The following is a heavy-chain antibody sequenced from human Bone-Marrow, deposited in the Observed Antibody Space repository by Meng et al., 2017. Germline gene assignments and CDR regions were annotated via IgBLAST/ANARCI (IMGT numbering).Heavy chain of an antibody. CDR3: ARWAPSSRTFDY. J-gene: IGHJ4*02. CDR1: GGSISSGGYY. V-gene: IGHV4-31*01. Sequence: QAQLREAGQGLVKPPQTLSLTCTVSGGSISSGGYYWSWIRQHPGKGLEWIGYIYYSGSTYYNPSLKSLVTISVDTSKNQFSLKLSSVTAADTAVYYCARWAPSSRTFDYWGQGTLVTVSS. CDR2: IYYSGST. D-gene: IGHD6-13*01.